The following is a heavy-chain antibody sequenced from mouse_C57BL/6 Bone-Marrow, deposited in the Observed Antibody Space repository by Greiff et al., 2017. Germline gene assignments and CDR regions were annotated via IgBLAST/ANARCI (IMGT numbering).Heavy chain of an antibody. J-gene: IGHJ1*03. CDR2: IDPENGDT. D-gene: IGHD3-1*01. CDR1: GFNIKDDY. V-gene: IGHV14-4*01. CDR3: TTWALLWYFDV. Sequence: EVKVEESGAELVRPGASVKLSCTASGFNIKDDYMHWVKQRPEQGLEWIGWIDPENGDTEYASKFQGKATITADTSSNTAYLQLSSLTSEDTAVYYCTTWALLWYFDVWGTGTTVTVSS.